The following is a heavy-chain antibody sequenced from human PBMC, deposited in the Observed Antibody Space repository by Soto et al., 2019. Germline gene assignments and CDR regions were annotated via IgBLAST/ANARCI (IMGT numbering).Heavy chain of an antibody. Sequence: QLQLHESGSGVVKPSQTLSLTCIVSGASISYGNYAWSWIRQTPGKGLEWIGYINHLETTFYNPSFESRLTLSIDRAKNQFSLNLNSMSAADRAVYFCARGGGSDSFDYWGQGILVTVSS. V-gene: IGHV4-30-2*01. J-gene: IGHJ4*02. CDR3: ARGGGSDSFDY. CDR2: INHLETT. D-gene: IGHD1-26*01. CDR1: GASISYGNYA.